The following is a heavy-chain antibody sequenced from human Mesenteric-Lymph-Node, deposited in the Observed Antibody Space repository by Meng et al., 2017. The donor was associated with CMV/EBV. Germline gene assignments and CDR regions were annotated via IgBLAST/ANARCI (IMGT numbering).Heavy chain of an antibody. J-gene: IGHJ4*02. CDR2: NNAGNGNT. V-gene: IGHV1-3*01. CDR1: GYTFSSYT. D-gene: IGHD2-2*01. Sequence: ASGYTFSSYTMHWVRQAPGQRLEWMGWNNAGNGNTKYSQRFQGRVTIIRDTSASTAYMELSSLTSEDTAVYFCARRRCTGCFGFDYWGQGTLVTVSS. CDR3: ARRRCTGCFGFDY.